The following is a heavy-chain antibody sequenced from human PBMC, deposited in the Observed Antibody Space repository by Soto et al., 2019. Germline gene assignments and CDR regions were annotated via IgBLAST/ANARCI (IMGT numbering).Heavy chain of an antibody. CDR3: ARDLGYYDSSGYFDY. Sequence: GGSLRLSCAASGFTFSDSYMSWIRQAPGKGLEWVSYISSSDSIIYYSDSVKGRFIISRDNAKNSLYLQMNSLRAEDTAVYYCARDLGYYDSSGYFDYWGQGTLVTVSS. J-gene: IGHJ4*02. CDR1: GFTFSDSY. D-gene: IGHD3-22*01. CDR2: ISSSDSII. V-gene: IGHV3-11*01.